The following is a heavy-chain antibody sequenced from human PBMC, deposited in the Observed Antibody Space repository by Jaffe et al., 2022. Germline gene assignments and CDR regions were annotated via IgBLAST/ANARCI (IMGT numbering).Heavy chain of an antibody. CDR2: ISWDGGST. D-gene: IGHD3-16*01. V-gene: IGHV3-43D*04. CDR1: GFTFDDYA. Sequence: EVQLVESGGVVVQPGGSLRLSCAASGFTFDDYAMHWVRQAPGKGLEWVSLISWDGGSTYYADSVKGRFTISRDNSKNSLYLQMNSLRAEDTALYYCAKDSLRVGVRGPFDYWGQGTLVTVSS. CDR3: AKDSLRVGVRGPFDY. J-gene: IGHJ4*02.